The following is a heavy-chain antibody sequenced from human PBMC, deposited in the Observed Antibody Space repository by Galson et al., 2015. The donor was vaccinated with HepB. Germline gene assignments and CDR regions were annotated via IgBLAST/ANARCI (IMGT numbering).Heavy chain of an antibody. CDR1: GFTFSSYW. CDR3: ARRSSSGGFYDY. J-gene: IGHJ4*02. Sequence: SLRLSCAAPGFTFSSYWMHWVRQVPGKGLVWVSRINSDESSPLYADSVKGRFTISRDNAKDTLYLQMDNLRVEDTALYYCARRSSSGGFYDYWGQGTLVTVSS. D-gene: IGHD6-13*01. CDR2: INSDESSP. V-gene: IGHV3-74*01.